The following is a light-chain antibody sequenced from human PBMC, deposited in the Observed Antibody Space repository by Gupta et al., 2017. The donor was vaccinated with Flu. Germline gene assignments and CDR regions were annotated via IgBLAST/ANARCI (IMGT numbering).Light chain of an antibody. CDR3: QQYGSSPPLYT. Sequence: LPLSPGETATLSCRASHSVSSSYLAWYQQKPGQAPRLLIYGASSRATCIPDRFSGSGSGTDFTLTISRLEPEDFAVYYCQQYGSSPPLYTFGQGTKLEIK. CDR1: HSVSSSY. J-gene: IGKJ2*01. V-gene: IGKV3-20*01. CDR2: GAS.